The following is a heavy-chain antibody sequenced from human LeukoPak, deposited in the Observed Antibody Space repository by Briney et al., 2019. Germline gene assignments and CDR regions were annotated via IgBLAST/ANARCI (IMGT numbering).Heavy chain of an antibody. V-gene: IGHV4-61*02. Sequence: PSQTLSLTCTVSGGSISSGSYYWSWIRQPAGKGLEWIGRIYTSGSTNYNPSLKSRVTISVDTSKNQFSLKLSSVTAADTAVYCCARHMEQQQLDDAFDIWGQGTMVTVSS. J-gene: IGHJ3*02. CDR2: IYTSGST. CDR3: ARHMEQQQLDDAFDI. CDR1: GGSISSGSYY. D-gene: IGHD6-13*01.